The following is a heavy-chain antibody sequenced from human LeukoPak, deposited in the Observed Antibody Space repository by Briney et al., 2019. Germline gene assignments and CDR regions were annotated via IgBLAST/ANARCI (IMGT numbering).Heavy chain of an antibody. Sequence: SETLSLTCTVSGGSISSYYWSWIRQPPGKGLEWIGYIYYSGSTNYNPSLKSRVTISVDTSKNQFSLKLSSVTAADTAVYYYARAIAAAGMRFDYWGQGTLVTVSS. CDR1: GGSISSYY. D-gene: IGHD6-13*01. CDR2: IYYSGST. CDR3: ARAIAAAGMRFDY. V-gene: IGHV4-59*01. J-gene: IGHJ4*02.